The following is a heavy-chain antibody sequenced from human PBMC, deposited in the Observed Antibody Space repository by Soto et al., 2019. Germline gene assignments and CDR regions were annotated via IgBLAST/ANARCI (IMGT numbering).Heavy chain of an antibody. CDR2: INAGNGNT. D-gene: IGHD3-10*01. V-gene: IGHV1-3*01. CDR3: ASSSITIVPYGMDV. J-gene: IGHJ6*02. Sequence: QVQLVQSGAEVKKPGASVKVSCKASGYTFTSYAMNWVRQAPGQRLEWMGWINAGNGNTQYSQKFQGRVTMTRDTSASTVYMELSSLRSEDTAVYYCASSSITIVPYGMDVWGQGTTVTVSS. CDR1: GYTFTSYA.